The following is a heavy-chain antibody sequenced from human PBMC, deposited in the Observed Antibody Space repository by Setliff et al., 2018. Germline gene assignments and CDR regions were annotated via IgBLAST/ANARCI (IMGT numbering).Heavy chain of an antibody. D-gene: IGHD3-10*01. Sequence: SGPTLVNPTQTLTLTCTFSGFSLSASGLAVGWTRQPPGKALEWLALIYWDDDKRYSPSLKHRLTITKDTSKNKVVLTMTNVDPVDTATYYCARVQPGHVIWAYWGQGTLVTSPQ. J-gene: IGHJ4*02. CDR3: ARVQPGHVIWAY. CDR1: GFSLSASGLA. V-gene: IGHV2-5*02. CDR2: IYWDDDK.